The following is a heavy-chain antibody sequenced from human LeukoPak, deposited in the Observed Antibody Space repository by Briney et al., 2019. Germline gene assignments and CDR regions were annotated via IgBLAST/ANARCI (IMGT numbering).Heavy chain of an antibody. Sequence: GESLKISCQGSGYSFTSYWIGWVRQMPGKGLEWMGIIYPGDSDTRYSPSFQGRVTISADKSISTAYLQWSSLKASDTAMYYCARPGDYDYVWGSSSSDYFDYWGQGTLVTVSS. CDR3: ARPGDYDYVWGSSSSDYFDY. V-gene: IGHV5-51*01. J-gene: IGHJ4*02. CDR1: GYSFTSYW. D-gene: IGHD3-16*01. CDR2: IYPGDSDT.